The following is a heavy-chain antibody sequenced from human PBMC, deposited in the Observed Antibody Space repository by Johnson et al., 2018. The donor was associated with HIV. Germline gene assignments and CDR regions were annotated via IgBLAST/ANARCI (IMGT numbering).Heavy chain of an antibody. D-gene: IGHD3-10*01. J-gene: IGHJ3*02. CDR3: ARGGFGELLQDDAFDI. V-gene: IGHV3-53*01. Sequence: RFTISRDNSKNTLYLQMNSLRAEDTAVYYCARGGFGELLQDDAFDIWGQGTMVTVSS.